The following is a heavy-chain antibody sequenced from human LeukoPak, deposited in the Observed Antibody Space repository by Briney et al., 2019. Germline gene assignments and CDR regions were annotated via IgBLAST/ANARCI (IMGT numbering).Heavy chain of an antibody. D-gene: IGHD6-13*01. J-gene: IGHJ4*02. CDR1: GYTFTSYD. Sequence: ASVKVSCKASGYTFTSYDINWVRQATGQGLEGMGWMNPNSGNTGYAQKFQGRVTMTRNTSISTAYMELSSLRSEDTAVYYCARVGGIAAAFDYWGQGTLVTASS. CDR2: MNPNSGNT. CDR3: ARVGGIAAAFDY. V-gene: IGHV1-8*01.